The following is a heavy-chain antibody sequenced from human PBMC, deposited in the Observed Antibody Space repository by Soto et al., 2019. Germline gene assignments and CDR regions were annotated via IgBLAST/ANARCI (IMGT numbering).Heavy chain of an antibody. CDR1: GFTFSSYA. J-gene: IGHJ1*01. CDR2: ISGSGGST. Sequence: GGSLRLSCAASGFTFSSYAMGWVRQAPGKGLEWVSTISGSGGSTYYADSVKGRFTISRDNSKNTLYLQMNSLRAEDTAVYYCAKDLRHVLLWFGELQAEYFQHWGQGTLVTVSS. V-gene: IGHV3-23*01. D-gene: IGHD3-10*01. CDR3: AKDLRHVLLWFGELQAEYFQH.